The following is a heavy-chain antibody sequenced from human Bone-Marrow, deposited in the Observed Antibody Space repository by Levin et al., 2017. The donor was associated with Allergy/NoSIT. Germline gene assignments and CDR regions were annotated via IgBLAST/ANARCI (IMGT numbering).Heavy chain of an antibody. CDR2: ISYDGSNK. CDR1: GFTFSSYA. D-gene: IGHD6-19*01. V-gene: IGHV3-30-3*01. Sequence: QPGESLKISCAASGFTFSSYAMHWVRRAPGKGLEWVAVISYDGSNKYYADSVKGRFTISRDNSKNTLYLQMNSLRAEDTAVYYCARGSEQSLVRLWSYYYYGMDVWGQGTTVTVSS. CDR3: ARGSEQSLVRLWSYYYYGMDV. J-gene: IGHJ6*02.